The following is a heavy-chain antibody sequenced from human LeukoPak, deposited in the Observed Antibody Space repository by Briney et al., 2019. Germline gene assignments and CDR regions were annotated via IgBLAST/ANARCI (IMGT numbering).Heavy chain of an antibody. CDR2: IIPIFGTA. V-gene: IGHV1-69*13. Sequence: SVKVSCKASGYTFTSYGISWVRQAPGQGLEWMGGIIPIFGTANYAQKFQGRVTITADESTSTAYMELSSLRSEDTAVYYCAGDSSGYAFDIWGQGTMVTVSS. D-gene: IGHD3-22*01. J-gene: IGHJ3*02. CDR3: AGDSSGYAFDI. CDR1: GYTFTSYG.